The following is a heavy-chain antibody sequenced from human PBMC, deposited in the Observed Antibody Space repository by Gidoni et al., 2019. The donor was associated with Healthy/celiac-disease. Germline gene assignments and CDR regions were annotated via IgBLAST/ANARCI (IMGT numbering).Heavy chain of an antibody. Sequence: EVQLVESGGGLVQPGGSLRLSCAAPGFPFSSYAMSWVRQAPGKGLEWVSAISGSGGSTYYADSVKGRFTISRDNSKNTLYLQMNSLRAEDTAVYYCARAWGQLWLRGPDYWGQGTLVTVSS. CDR1: GFPFSSYA. CDR2: ISGSGGST. V-gene: IGHV3-23*04. J-gene: IGHJ4*02. CDR3: ARAWGQLWLRGPDY. D-gene: IGHD5-18*01.